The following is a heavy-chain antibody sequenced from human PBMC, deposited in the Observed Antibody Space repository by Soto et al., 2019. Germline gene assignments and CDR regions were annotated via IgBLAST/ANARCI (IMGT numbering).Heavy chain of an antibody. J-gene: IGHJ4*02. CDR3: ARHNHYGDMDYFDY. CDR1: GGSVSSGSYY. V-gene: IGHV4-61*01. CDR2: IYYSGST. D-gene: IGHD4-17*01. Sequence: PSETLSLTCTGSGGSVSSGSYYWSWIRQPPGKGLEWIGYIYYSGSTNYNPSLKSRVTISVDTSKNQFSLKLSSVTAADTAVYYWARHNHYGDMDYFDYWGQGTLVTVSS.